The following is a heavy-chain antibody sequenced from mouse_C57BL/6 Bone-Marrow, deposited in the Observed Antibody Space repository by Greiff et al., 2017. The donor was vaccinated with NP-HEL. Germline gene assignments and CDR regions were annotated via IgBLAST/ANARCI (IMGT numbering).Heavy chain of an antibody. J-gene: IGHJ2*01. CDR3: ARSSLLLSGGDY. V-gene: IGHV1-82*01. D-gene: IGHD1-1*01. CDR1: GYAFSSSW. Sequence: QVQLQQSGPELVKPGDSVTISCTASGYAFSSSWLNWVKQRPGKGLEWIGRIYPGDGDTNYNGKFKGQATLTADKSSSTAYMQLSSLTSEDSAVYFCARSSLLLSGGDYWGKGTTLTVSS. CDR2: IYPGDGDT.